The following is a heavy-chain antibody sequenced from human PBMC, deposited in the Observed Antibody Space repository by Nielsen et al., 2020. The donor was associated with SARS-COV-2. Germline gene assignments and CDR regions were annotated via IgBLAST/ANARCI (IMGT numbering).Heavy chain of an antibody. CDR3: ARSITIFGVVHYYYYGMDV. CDR2: ISSSGSTI. V-gene: IGHV3-11*04. D-gene: IGHD3-3*01. J-gene: IGHJ6*02. Sequence: GGSLRLSCAASGFTFSDYYMSWIRQAPGKGLEWVSYISSSGSTIYYADSVKGRFTISRDNAKNSLYLQMNSLRAEDTAVYYCARSITIFGVVHYYYYGMDVWGQGTTVTVSS. CDR1: GFTFSDYY.